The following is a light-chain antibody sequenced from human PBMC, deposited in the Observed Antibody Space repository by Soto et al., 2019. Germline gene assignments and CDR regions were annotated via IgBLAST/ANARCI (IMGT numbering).Light chain of an antibody. V-gene: IGLV2-23*01. J-gene: IGLJ2*01. CDR3: CSYAGENTVI. CDR2: EAS. Sequence: QSALTQPASVSGSPGQSITISCTGTSNNVGRYNLVSWYQQHPGKAPKLIIYEASKRPSGVSSRFSGSKSGSTASLTISWLQAEDEADYYCCSYAGENTVIFGGGTKLTVL. CDR1: SNNVGRYNL.